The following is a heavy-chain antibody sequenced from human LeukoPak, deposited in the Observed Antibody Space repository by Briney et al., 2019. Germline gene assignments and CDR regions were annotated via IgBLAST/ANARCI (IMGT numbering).Heavy chain of an antibody. D-gene: IGHD3-3*01. J-gene: IGHJ4*02. Sequence: SETLSLTCTVSGGSISSYYWSWIRQPPGKGLEWIGYICYSGSTNYNPSLKSRVTISVDTSKNQFSLKLSSVTAADTAVYYCARSTYAEWPLLGYWGQGTLVTVSS. V-gene: IGHV4-59*08. CDR3: ARSTYAEWPLLGY. CDR2: ICYSGST. CDR1: GGSISSYY.